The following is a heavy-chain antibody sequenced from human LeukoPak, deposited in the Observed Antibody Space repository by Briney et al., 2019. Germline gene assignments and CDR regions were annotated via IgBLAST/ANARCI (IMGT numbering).Heavy chain of an antibody. D-gene: IGHD4-23*01. J-gene: IGHJ3*02. Sequence: GGSLRLSCAASGFTFSSYGMHWVRQAPGKGLEWVAVISSDGSNKYYADSVKGRFTISRDNSKNTLYLQMNSLRAEDTAVYYCAKGGYGGNVFAFDIWGQGTMVTVSS. CDR1: GFTFSSYG. CDR2: ISSDGSNK. V-gene: IGHV3-30*18. CDR3: AKGGYGGNVFAFDI.